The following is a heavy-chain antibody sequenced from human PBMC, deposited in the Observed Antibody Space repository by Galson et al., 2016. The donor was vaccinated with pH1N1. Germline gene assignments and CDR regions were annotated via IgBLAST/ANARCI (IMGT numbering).Heavy chain of an antibody. CDR1: GFIFSHVG. J-gene: IGHJ4*02. D-gene: IGHD3-22*01. CDR3: TTVDSRGYPAFDN. Sequence: SLRLSCAASGFIFSHVGMHWVRQAPGKGLEWVAVIWSDGSRRYYSESVEGRFVISRDDSSNTLYLQMGSLRPDDTARYLCTTVDSRGYPAFDNWGQGTPVIVSS. V-gene: IGHV3-33*03. CDR2: IWSDGSRR.